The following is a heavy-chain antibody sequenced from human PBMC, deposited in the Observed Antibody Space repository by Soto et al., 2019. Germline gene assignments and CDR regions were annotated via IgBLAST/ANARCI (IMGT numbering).Heavy chain of an antibody. J-gene: IGHJ4*02. CDR2: IYDSESA. CDR3: ARASSSSSAADY. CDR1: GESISSGGYY. V-gene: IGHV4-31*03. D-gene: IGHD6-6*01. Sequence: QVQLQESGPRLVRPSQTLSLTCNVSGESISSGGYYWSWIRHHPGKGLEWIGYIYDSESAYYNPSPKSRVIISMDTSKNHFARRLSSVTAADTAVYYCARASSSSSAADYWGQGTLVTVSS.